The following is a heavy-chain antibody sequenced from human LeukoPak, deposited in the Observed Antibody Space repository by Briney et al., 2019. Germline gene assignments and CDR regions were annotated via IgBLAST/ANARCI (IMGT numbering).Heavy chain of an antibody. V-gene: IGHV1-69*06. CDR3: ARWKGGSGWYGNDY. D-gene: IGHD6-19*01. Sequence: SVKVSCKASGGTFISYAISWVRQAPGQGLEWMGGIIPIFGTANYAQKFQGRVTITADKSTSTAYMELSSLRSEDTAVYYCARWKGGSGWYGNDYWGQGTLVTVSS. CDR1: GGTFISYA. CDR2: IIPIFGTA. J-gene: IGHJ4*02.